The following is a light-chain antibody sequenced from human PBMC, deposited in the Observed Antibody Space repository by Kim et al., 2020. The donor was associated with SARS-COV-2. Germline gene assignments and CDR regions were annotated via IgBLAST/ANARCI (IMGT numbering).Light chain of an antibody. CDR2: YDR. CDR3: QVWDSSSDHRV. Sequence: GKTARITCGENNIGSKSVHWYQQKPGQAPVLVIHYDRDRPSGIPERFSGSNSGNTATLTISRVEAGDEADYYCQVWDSSSDHRVFGGGTQLTVL. CDR1: NIGSKS. J-gene: IGLJ3*02. V-gene: IGLV3-21*04.